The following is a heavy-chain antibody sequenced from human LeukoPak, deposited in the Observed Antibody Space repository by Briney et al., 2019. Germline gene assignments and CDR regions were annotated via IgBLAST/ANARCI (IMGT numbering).Heavy chain of an antibody. J-gene: IGHJ4*02. V-gene: IGHV3-33*01. CDR3: ARDSAIFGVVNYYFDY. CDR1: GFTFSSYG. CDR2: IWYDGSNK. Sequence: GGSLRLSCAASGFTFSSYGMHWVRQAPGKGLEWVAVIWYDGSNKYFADSVKGRFTISRDNSKNTLYLQMNSLRAEDTAVYYCARDSAIFGVVNYYFDYWGQGTLVTVSS. D-gene: IGHD3-3*01.